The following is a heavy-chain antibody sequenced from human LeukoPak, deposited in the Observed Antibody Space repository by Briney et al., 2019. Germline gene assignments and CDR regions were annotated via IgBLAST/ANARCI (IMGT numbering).Heavy chain of an antibody. Sequence: PSETLSLTCTVSGGSISSGSYYWSWIRQPAGKGLEWIGRIYTSGSTNYNPSLKSRVTISVDTSKNQFSLKLSSVTAADTAVYYCARVLELGVVNLGAQYYYMDVWGKGTTVTVSS. CDR2: IYTSGST. V-gene: IGHV4-61*02. D-gene: IGHD3-3*01. CDR1: GGSISSGSYY. J-gene: IGHJ6*03. CDR3: ARVLELGVVNLGAQYYYMDV.